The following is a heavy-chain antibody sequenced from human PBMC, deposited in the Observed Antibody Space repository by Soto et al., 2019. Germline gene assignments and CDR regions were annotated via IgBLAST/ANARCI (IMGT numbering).Heavy chain of an antibody. J-gene: IGHJ5*02. D-gene: IGHD3-22*01. CDR3: ARGLTTMNRGNWFDP. V-gene: IGHV4-34*01. CDR1: GGSLSGNY. CDR2: INHRGST. Sequence: QVHLQQWGAGLLKPSETLSLTCAVSGGSLSGNYWSWIRQPPGKGLEWIGEINHRGSTNYKSSLKSRVRISVDTSKNQFSLKLSSVTAADTAVYYCARGLTTMNRGNWFDPWGQGTLVTVSS.